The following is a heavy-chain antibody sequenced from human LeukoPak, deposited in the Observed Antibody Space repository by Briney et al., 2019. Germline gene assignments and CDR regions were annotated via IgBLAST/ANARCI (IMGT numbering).Heavy chain of an antibody. D-gene: IGHD1-26*01. J-gene: IGHJ4*02. CDR1: GFTFRNAW. CDR3: VRTSGSYSFDY. CDR2: IYSGGST. V-gene: IGHV3-53*01. Sequence: GGSLRLSCAASGFTFRNAWMSWVRQAPGKGLEWVSVIYSGGSTYYADSVKGRFTISRDNSKNTLYLQMNSLRAEDTAVYYCVRTSGSYSFDYWGQGTLVTVSS.